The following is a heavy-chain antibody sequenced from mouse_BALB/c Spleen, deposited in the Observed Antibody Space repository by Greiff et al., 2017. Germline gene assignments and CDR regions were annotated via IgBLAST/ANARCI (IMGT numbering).Heavy chain of an antibody. J-gene: IGHJ4*01. CDR2: ISSGSSTI. CDR1: GFTFSSFG. CDR3: AREGDYDVRAMDY. V-gene: IGHV5-17*02. Sequence: EVQGVESGGGLVQPGGSRKLSCAASGFTFSSFGMHWVRQAPEKGLEWVAYISSGSSTIYYADTVKGRFTISRDNPKNTLFLQMTSLRSEDTAMYYCAREGDYDVRAMDYWGQGTSVTVSS. D-gene: IGHD2-4*01.